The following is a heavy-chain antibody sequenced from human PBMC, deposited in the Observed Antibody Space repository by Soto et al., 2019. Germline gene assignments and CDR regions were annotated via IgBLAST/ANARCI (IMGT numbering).Heavy chain of an antibody. Sequence: SETLSLTCAVSCGSISSSNWWSWVRQPPGKGLEWIGEIYHSGSTNYNPSLKSRVTISVDKSKNQFSLKLSSVTAADTAVYYCARDYGDYVSLGGMDVWGQGTTVTVSS. CDR3: ARDYGDYVSLGGMDV. CDR1: CGSISSSNW. V-gene: IGHV4-4*02. J-gene: IGHJ6*02. D-gene: IGHD4-17*01. CDR2: IYHSGST.